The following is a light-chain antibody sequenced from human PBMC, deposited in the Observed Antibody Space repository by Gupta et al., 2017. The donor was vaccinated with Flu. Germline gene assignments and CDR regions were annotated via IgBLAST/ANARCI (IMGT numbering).Light chain of an antibody. Sequence: PATLSLSPGERAPLCCRASQSVSSYVAWYQQKPGQAPRLLIDDASNRATGIPARFSGSGSGTDFTITISSLEPEDFAVYYCQLRSNWPRTFGQGTKVEIK. CDR2: DAS. CDR1: QSVSSY. CDR3: QLRSNWPRT. J-gene: IGKJ1*01. V-gene: IGKV3-11*01.